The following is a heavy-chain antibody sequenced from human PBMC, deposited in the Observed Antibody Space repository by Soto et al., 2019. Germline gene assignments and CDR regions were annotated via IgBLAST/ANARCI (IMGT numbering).Heavy chain of an antibody. J-gene: IGHJ5*02. Sequence: QVQLVQSGAEVKTPGASVKVSCRASGYSFRTHGISWVRQAPGQALEWMGWPSTYDDNTNCPQKFQGRITMTTDTSTSKAYMELRSLRSDDTAVYFCARDLGYCNSSGCFRNWFDPWGQGTLVTVSS. D-gene: IGHD2-15*01. CDR2: PSTYDDNT. CDR1: GYSFRTHG. V-gene: IGHV1-18*01. CDR3: ARDLGYCNSSGCFRNWFDP.